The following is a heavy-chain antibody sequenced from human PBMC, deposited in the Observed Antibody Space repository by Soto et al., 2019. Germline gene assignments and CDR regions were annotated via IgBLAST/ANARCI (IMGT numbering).Heavy chain of an antibody. CDR3: TTVPLNHVAVVDY. V-gene: IGHV3-73*01. J-gene: IGHJ4*02. Sequence: PGGSLRLSCAASGFTFSGSAMHWVRQASGKGLEWVGRIRSKANSYATAYAASVKGRFTISRDDSKNTAYLQMNSLKTEDTAVYYCTTVPLNHVAVVDYWGQGTLVTVSS. D-gene: IGHD2-21*01. CDR1: GFTFSGSA. CDR2: IRSKANSYAT.